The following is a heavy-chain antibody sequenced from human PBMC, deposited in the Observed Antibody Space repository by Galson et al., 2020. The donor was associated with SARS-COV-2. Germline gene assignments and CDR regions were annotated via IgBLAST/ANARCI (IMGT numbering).Heavy chain of an antibody. J-gene: IGHJ4*02. V-gene: IGHV4-39*01. D-gene: IGHD3-22*01. Sequence: SATLSLTCTVYGGTTSSSSYHWGWIRQPPGRGLEWIGSIYYSRSTYYNPSLKSRVTISVDTSKNQFSLKLSYVTAADTAVYYCARLNYYNSSGYYEFDYWGQGTLVTVSS. CDR1: GGTTSSSSYH. CDR2: IYYSRST. CDR3: ARLNYYNSSGYYEFDY.